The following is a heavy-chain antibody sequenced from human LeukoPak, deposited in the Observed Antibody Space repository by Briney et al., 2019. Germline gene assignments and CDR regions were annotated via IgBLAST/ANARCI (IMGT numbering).Heavy chain of an antibody. CDR3: ASGYTATDY. CDR1: GGSISSSSYY. J-gene: IGHJ4*02. Sequence: SETLSLTCTVSGGSISSSSYYWGWLRQPPGKGLEWIGSIYYSGSTYYNPSLKSRVTIYVDTSKIQFSLKLSSVTAADTAVYYCASGYTATDYWGQGTLVTVSS. CDR2: IYYSGST. D-gene: IGHD3-16*02. V-gene: IGHV4-39*01.